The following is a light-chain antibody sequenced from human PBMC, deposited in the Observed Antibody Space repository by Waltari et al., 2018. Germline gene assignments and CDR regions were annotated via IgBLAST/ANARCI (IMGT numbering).Light chain of an antibody. Sequence: DIVLTQSPGTLSLSLGERATLPCRASQSVHIFYLAWYLQKPCQAPRLLIYGASNRAIGIPDRFSGTGSGTDFTLTISGLEPEDFGVYFCQQSGDSLWTFGQGTNVEIK. V-gene: IGKV3-20*01. J-gene: IGKJ1*01. CDR2: GAS. CDR3: QQSGDSLWT. CDR1: QSVHIFY.